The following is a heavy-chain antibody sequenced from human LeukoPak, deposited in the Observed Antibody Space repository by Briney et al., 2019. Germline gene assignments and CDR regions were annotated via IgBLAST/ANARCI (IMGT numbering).Heavy chain of an antibody. CDR3: AREGDDILTVYYYMDV. CDR1: GYTFTGYY. D-gene: IGHD3-9*01. V-gene: IGHV1-2*06. Sequence: ASVKVSCKASGYTFTGYYMHWVRQAPGQGLKWMGRINANSGGTNYAQKFQGRVTMTRDTSISTAYMELSRLRSDDTAVYCCAREGDDILTVYYYMDVWGKGTTVTVSS. J-gene: IGHJ6*03. CDR2: INANSGGT.